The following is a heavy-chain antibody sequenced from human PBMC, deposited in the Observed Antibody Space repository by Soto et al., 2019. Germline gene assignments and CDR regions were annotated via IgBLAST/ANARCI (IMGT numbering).Heavy chain of an antibody. CDR3: ARGVEDGDSGYDYVY. D-gene: IGHD5-12*01. CDR2: INADTGNT. J-gene: IGHJ4*02. CDR1: GYTFTTYA. V-gene: IGHV1-3*01. Sequence: QVQLVQSGAEVKKPGASVKVSCKASGYTFTTYAIHWVRQAPGQRLELMGWINADTGNTKYSQKFQGRVSISRDTSASTADVELSSLTSEDTAVYYCARGVEDGDSGYDYVYWGQGTLVTVSS.